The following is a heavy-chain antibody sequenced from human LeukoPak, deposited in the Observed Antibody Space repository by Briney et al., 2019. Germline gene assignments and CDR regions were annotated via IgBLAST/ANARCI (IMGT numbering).Heavy chain of an antibody. V-gene: IGHV3-23*01. CDR1: GFTFSTYG. CDR3: ARDQLGVVLDY. D-gene: IGHD3-3*01. Sequence: PGGSLRLSCAASGFTFSTYGMSWVRQTPGKGLEWVSAITGSGGSTYYADSVKGRFTISRDNSKNTLYLQINSLRVEDTAVYYCARDQLGVVLDYWGQGTLVTVSS. J-gene: IGHJ4*02. CDR2: ITGSGGST.